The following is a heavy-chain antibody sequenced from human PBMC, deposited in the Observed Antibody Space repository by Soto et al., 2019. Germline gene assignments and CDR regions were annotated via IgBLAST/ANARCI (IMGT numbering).Heavy chain of an antibody. Sequence: SVKVSCKAAGGTFSSYAISWVRQAPGQGLEWMGGIIPIFGTANYAQKFQGRDMITADEATSTAYMELSSLRSEDTAAYYCARASVVSSSFARSYYFHYWGQGTLVTVSS. V-gene: IGHV1-69*13. D-gene: IGHD6-13*01. CDR2: IIPIFGTA. CDR3: ARASVVSSSFARSYYFHY. J-gene: IGHJ4*02. CDR1: GGTFSSYA.